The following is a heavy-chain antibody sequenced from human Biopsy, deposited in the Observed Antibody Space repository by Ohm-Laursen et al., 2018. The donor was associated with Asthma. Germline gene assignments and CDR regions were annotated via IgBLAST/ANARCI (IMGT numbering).Heavy chain of an antibody. CDR1: GDSFSNYA. V-gene: IGHV1-3*01. CDR2: INPGNGNT. D-gene: IGHD3-9*01. Sequence: ASVKVSCKASGDSFSNYAISWVRQAPGQRLEWMGWINPGNGNTKYSQKFQGRVTITRGTSASTAYMELSSLRSEDTAVYYCARTYFDFLTGQVHDAFAMWGQGTMVTVSS. CDR3: ARTYFDFLTGQVHDAFAM. J-gene: IGHJ3*02.